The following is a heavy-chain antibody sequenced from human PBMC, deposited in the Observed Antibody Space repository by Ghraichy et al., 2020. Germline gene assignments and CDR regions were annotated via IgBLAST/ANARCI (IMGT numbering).Heavy chain of an antibody. CDR1: GYSFRNYD. Sequence: ASVKVSCKTSGYSFRNYDINWVRQAPGQGLEWMGWLNPENGDTGYAQNFQDRITMTRSSSTSTAYMELSSLRFEDTAVYFCARGVLHSGAYYLDFWGQGTLVTVSS. V-gene: IGHV1-8*02. D-gene: IGHD5-12*01. J-gene: IGHJ4*02. CDR3: ARGVLHSGAYYLDF. CDR2: LNPENGDT.